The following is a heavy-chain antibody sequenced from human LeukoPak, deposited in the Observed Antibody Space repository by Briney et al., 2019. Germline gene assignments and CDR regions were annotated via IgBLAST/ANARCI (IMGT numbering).Heavy chain of an antibody. Sequence: GASVKVSCKASGYTFTGYYMHWVRQAPGQGLEWMGWINPNSGGTNYAQKFQGRVTMTRDTSISTAYMELSRLRSDATAVYYCARGTDVDTAIMPEYNWFDPWGQGTLVTVSS. D-gene: IGHD5-18*01. V-gene: IGHV1-2*02. CDR2: INPNSGGT. J-gene: IGHJ5*02. CDR3: ARGTDVDTAIMPEYNWFDP. CDR1: GYTFTGYY.